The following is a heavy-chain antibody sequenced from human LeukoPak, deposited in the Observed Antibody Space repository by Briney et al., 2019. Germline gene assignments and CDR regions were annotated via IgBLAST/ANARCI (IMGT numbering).Heavy chain of an antibody. CDR2: IRGSGGST. Sequence: TGGSLRLSCAASGFTFSSYAMSWVRQAPGKGLEWVSAIRGSGGSTYYADSVKGRFTISRDNSKNTLYLQMNSLRAEDTAVYYCAKGGLTMVRGAYDYWGQGTLVTVSS. CDR1: GFTFSSYA. D-gene: IGHD3-10*01. V-gene: IGHV3-23*01. J-gene: IGHJ4*02. CDR3: AKGGLTMVRGAYDY.